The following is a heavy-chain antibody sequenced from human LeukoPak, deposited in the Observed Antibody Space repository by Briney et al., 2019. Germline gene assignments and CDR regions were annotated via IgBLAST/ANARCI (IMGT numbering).Heavy chain of an antibody. Sequence: SETLSLTCTVCGGSISSYYWSWIRQPAGKGLEWIGRIYTSGSTNYNPSLKSRVTMSVDTSKNQFSLKLSSVTAADTAVYYCARESGMVVAATYYYYGMDVWGQGNTVTVSS. V-gene: IGHV4-4*07. CDR2: IYTSGST. J-gene: IGHJ6*02. D-gene: IGHD2-15*01. CDR1: GGSISSYY. CDR3: ARESGMVVAATYYYYGMDV.